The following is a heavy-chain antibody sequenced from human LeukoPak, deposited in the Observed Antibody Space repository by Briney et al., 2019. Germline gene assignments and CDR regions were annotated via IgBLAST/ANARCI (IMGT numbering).Heavy chain of an antibody. J-gene: IGHJ4*02. D-gene: IGHD3-10*01. CDR3: ARGATYYYGSGSYYNLFDY. Sequence: SETLSFTCTVSGCSISSYYWIWIRQAPGKGRMWIGYIYYSGSTNYNPSLKSRVTISVDTSKNQFSLKLSSVTAADTAVYYCARGATYYYGSGSYYNLFDYWGQGTLVTVSS. CDR1: GCSISSYY. V-gene: IGHV4-59*01. CDR2: IYYSGST.